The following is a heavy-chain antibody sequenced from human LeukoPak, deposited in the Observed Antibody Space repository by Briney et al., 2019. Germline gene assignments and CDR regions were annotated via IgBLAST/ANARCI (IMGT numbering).Heavy chain of an antibody. CDR2: INPNRGGT. CDR3: ARDRGFGYSYGQGDY. D-gene: IGHD5-18*01. V-gene: IGHV1-2*02. CDR1: GYTFTGYY. J-gene: IGHJ4*02. Sequence: ASVKVSCKASGYTFTGYYMHWVRPAPGQGLEWMGWINPNRGGTNYAQKFQGRVTMTRDTSISTAYMELSRLRSDDTAVYYCARDRGFGYSYGQGDYWGQGTLVTVYS.